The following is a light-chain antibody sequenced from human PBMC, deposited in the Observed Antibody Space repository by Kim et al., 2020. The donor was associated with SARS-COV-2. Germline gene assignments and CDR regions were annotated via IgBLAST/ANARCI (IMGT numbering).Light chain of an antibody. CDR2: DNN. J-gene: IGLJ7*01. Sequence: GQKVTISCSGSSSNIGTNYVSWYQQLPGAAPKLLIFDNNERPSGIPARFSGSKSGTSATLGITGLQTGDEADYYCGTWDSSLSAAVFGGGTQLTVL. CDR3: GTWDSSLSAAV. V-gene: IGLV1-51*01. CDR1: SSNIGTNY.